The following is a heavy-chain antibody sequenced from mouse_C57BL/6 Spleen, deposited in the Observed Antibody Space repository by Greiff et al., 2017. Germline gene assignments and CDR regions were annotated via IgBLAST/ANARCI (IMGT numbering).Heavy chain of an antibody. V-gene: IGHV1-69*01. Sequence: QSCKASGYTFTSYWMHWVKQRPGQGLEWIGEIDPSDSYTNYNQKFKGKSTLTVDKSSSTAYMQLSSLTSEDSAVYYCARTAYYDYDGAWLAYWGQGTLVTVSA. CDR2: IDPSDSYT. D-gene: IGHD2-4*01. CDR1: GYTFTSYW. CDR3: ARTAYYDYDGAWLAY. J-gene: IGHJ3*01.